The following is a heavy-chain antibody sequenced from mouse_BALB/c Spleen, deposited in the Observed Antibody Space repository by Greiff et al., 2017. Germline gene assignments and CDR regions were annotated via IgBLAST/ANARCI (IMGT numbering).Heavy chain of an antibody. D-gene: IGHD1-1*01. CDR3: AGYYYGSSYEFAY. CDR1: GFNIKDTY. CDR2: IDPANGNT. J-gene: IGHJ3*01. Sequence: EVQLVESGAELVKPGASVKLSCTASGFNIKDTYMHWVKQRPEQGLEWIGRIDPANGNTKYDPKFQGKATIPADTSSNTAYLQLSSLTSEDTAVYYCAGYYYGSSYEFAYWGQGTLVTVSA. V-gene: IGHV14-3*02.